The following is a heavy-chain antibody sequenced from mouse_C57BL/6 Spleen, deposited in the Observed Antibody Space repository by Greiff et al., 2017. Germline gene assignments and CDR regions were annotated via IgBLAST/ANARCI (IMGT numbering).Heavy chain of an antibody. CDR3: SSHFDY. V-gene: IGHV5-17*01. CDR2: ISSGSSTI. D-gene: IGHD1-1*01. J-gene: IGHJ2*01. CDR1: GFTFSDYG. Sequence: EVKLEESGGGLVKPGGSLKLSCAASGFTFSDYGMHWVHQAPERGLEWVAYISSGSSTIYYADTVKGRFTISRDNAKNTLFLQMTSLRSEDTAMYYCSSHFDYWGQGTTLTVSS.